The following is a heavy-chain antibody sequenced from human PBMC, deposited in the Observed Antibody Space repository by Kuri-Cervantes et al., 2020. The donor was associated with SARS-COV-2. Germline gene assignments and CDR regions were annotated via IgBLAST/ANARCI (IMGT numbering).Heavy chain of an antibody. CDR1: GGSISSYY. D-gene: IGHD6-13*01. CDR3: ARDLIAAAGQYYYYGMDV. J-gene: IGHJ6*02. Sequence: SETLSLTCTVSGGSISSYYWSWIRQPAGKGLEWIGRIYTSGSTNYNPSLESRVTMSVDTSKNQSSLKLSSVTAADMAVYYCARDLIAAAGQYYYYGMDVWGQGTTVTVSS. V-gene: IGHV4-4*07. CDR2: IYTSGST.